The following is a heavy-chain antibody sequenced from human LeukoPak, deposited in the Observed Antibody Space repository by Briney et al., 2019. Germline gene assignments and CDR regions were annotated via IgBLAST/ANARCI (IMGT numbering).Heavy chain of an antibody. Sequence: QTGGSLRLSCAASGFTVSSNYMSWVRQAPGKGLEWVSVIYSGGSTYYADSVKGRFTISRDNSKNTLYLQMNSLRAEDTAVYYCARVVVVAAGSYMDVWGKGTTVTISS. CDR2: IYSGGST. CDR1: GFTVSSNY. V-gene: IGHV3-66*01. D-gene: IGHD2-15*01. CDR3: ARVVVVAAGSYMDV. J-gene: IGHJ6*03.